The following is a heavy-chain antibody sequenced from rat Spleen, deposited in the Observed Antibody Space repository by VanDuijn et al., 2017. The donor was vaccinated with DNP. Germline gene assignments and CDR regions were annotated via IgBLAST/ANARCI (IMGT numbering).Heavy chain of an antibody. V-gene: IGHV5-46*01. CDR3: VRWNSGHFDY. Sequence: EVRLVESGGGLVQPGRSMKVSCAASGFTVSAFPMAWVRQTPTKGLDWVASISATGGSTYYRDSVKGRFTISRDNAKNTLYLQMNSLRSEDMATYYCVRWNSGHFDYWGQGVMVPVSS. CDR2: ISATGGST. D-gene: IGHD4-3*01. CDR1: GFTVSAFP. J-gene: IGHJ2*01.